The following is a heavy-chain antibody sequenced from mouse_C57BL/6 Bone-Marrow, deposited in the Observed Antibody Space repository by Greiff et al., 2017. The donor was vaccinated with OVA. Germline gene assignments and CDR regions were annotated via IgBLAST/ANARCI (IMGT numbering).Heavy chain of an antibody. J-gene: IGHJ2*01. CDR2: INPGSGGT. D-gene: IGHD2-3*01. CDR1: GYAFTNYL. CDR3: ARKPDGYYDFDY. Sequence: QVQLKESGAELVRPGTSVKVSCKASGYAFTNYLIEWVKQRPGQGLEWIGVINPGSGGTNYNEKFKGKATLTADKSSSTAYMQLSSLTSEDPAVYFCARKPDGYYDFDYWGQGTTLTVSS. V-gene: IGHV1-54*01.